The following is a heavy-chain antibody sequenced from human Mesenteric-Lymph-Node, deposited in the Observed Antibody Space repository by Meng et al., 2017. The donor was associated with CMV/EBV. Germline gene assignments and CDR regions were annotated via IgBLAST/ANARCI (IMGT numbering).Heavy chain of an antibody. Sequence: YAGSWVRQARGQRLEWMGWVSAYNGKIKYAQKFQERGTMTTDTSTSTVYMELRSLRSDDTAVYYCARSHVGYCSSTSCYEEGWFDPWGQGTLVTV. J-gene: IGHJ5*02. V-gene: IGHV1-18*01. CDR2: VSAYNGKI. D-gene: IGHD2-2*03. CDR1: YA. CDR3: ARSHVGYCSSTSCYEEGWFDP.